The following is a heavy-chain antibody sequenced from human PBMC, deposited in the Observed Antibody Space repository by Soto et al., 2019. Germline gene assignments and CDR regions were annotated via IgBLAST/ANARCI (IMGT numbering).Heavy chain of an antibody. CDR1: GFSFSRYW. J-gene: IGHJ4*02. CDR2: ISWDGYGT. CDR3: AKDPSNYEYYFDY. Sequence: GGSLRLSXAASGFSFSRYWMHWVRQAPGKGLEWVSLISWDGYGTYYADSVRGRFTISRDNSKNSLYLQMNSLRTEDTALYYCAKDPSNYEYYFDYWGQGTLVTVST. V-gene: IGHV3-43*01. D-gene: IGHD4-4*01.